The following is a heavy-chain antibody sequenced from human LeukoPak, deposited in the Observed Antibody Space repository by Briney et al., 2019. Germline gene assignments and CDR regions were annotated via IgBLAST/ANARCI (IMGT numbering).Heavy chain of an antibody. J-gene: IGHJ4*02. CDR1: GGSISSYY. V-gene: IGHV4-59*01. CDR2: IYYSGST. CDR3: ARGSEWLVGFYDY. D-gene: IGHD6-19*01. Sequence: SETPSLTCTVSGGSISSYYWSWIRQPPGKGLEWIGYIYYSGSTNYNPSPKSRVTISVDTSKNQFSLKLSSVTAADTAVYYCARGSEWLVGFYDYWGQGTLVTVSS.